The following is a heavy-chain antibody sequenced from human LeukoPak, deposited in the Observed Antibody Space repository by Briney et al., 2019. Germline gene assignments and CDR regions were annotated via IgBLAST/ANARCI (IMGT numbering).Heavy chain of an antibody. CDR3: ARVTGYMIEDYFDY. CDR1: GGSFSGYY. D-gene: IGHD3-22*01. CDR2: IYYSGST. Sequence: PSETLSLTCAVYGGSFSGYYWSWIRQPPGKGLEWIGYIYYSGSTNYNPSLKSRVTISVDTSKNQFSLRLSSMTAADTAVYYCARVTGYMIEDYFDYWGQGTLVTVSS. V-gene: IGHV4-59*01. J-gene: IGHJ4*02.